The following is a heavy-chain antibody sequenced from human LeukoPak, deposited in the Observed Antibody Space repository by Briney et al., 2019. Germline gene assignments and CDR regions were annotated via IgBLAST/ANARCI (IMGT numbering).Heavy chain of an antibody. V-gene: IGHV1-24*01. CDR1: GYTLTELS. Sequence: ASVKVSCKVSGYTLTELSMHWVRQAPGKGLEWMGGFDPEDGETIYAQKFQGRVTMTEDTSTDTAYMELSSLRSEDTAVYYCARGVRYYYDSSGYYQGWFDPWGQGTLVTVSS. CDR3: ARGVRYYYDSSGYYQGWFDP. J-gene: IGHJ5*02. D-gene: IGHD3-22*01. CDR2: FDPEDGET.